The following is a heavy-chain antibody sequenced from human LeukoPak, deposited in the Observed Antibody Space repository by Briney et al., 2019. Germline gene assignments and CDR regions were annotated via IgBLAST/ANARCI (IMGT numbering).Heavy chain of an antibody. CDR2: ISYDGSNK. D-gene: IGHD2-2*01. V-gene: IGHV3-30-3*01. CDR1: GFTFSSYA. Sequence: GGSPRLSCAASGFTFSSYAMHWVRQAPGKGLEWVAVISYDGSNKYCADSVKGRFTISRDNSKNTLYLQMNSLRAEDTAVYYCARGVPPDVWGQGTTVTVSS. CDR3: ARGVPPDV. J-gene: IGHJ6*01.